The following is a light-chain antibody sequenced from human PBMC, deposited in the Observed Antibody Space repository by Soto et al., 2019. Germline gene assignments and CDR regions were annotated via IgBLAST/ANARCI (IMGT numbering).Light chain of an antibody. CDR2: AAS. V-gene: IGKV1-27*01. CDR1: QGISDF. CDR3: QKYNSAPRT. J-gene: IGKJ1*01. Sequence: DIQMTQSPSSLSASVGDRVTITCRASQGISDFLAWYQQKPGKVPKLLIYAASTLQSGVPSRFSGGGSGPDFTLTISSLQPEDVATYYCQKYNSAPRTLGQGTKVDTK.